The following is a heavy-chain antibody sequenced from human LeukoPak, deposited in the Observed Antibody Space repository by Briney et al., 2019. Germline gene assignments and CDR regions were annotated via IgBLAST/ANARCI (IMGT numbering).Heavy chain of an antibody. D-gene: IGHD1-26*01. CDR2: ISGSGGST. Sequence: GGSLRLSCGASGFTFSSYGMSGVRQAPGKGLEWVSAISGSGGSTYYADSVKGRFTISRDNSKNTLYLQMNSLRAEDTAVYYCAKGAAGRGGATSLDYWGQGTLVTVSS. CDR1: GFTFSSYG. CDR3: AKGAAGRGGATSLDY. V-gene: IGHV3-23*01. J-gene: IGHJ4*02.